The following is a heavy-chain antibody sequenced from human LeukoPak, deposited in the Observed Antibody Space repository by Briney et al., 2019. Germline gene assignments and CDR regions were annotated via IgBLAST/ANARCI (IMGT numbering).Heavy chain of an antibody. CDR3: ARPGIVGAPGAFDY. Sequence: GGSLRLSCAASGFTFSSYSMNWVRQAPGKGLEWISYISSSSSTIYYADSVKGRFTISRDNAKNSLYLQMNSLRAEDTAVYYCARPGIVGAPGAFDYWGQGTLVTVSS. D-gene: IGHD1-26*01. V-gene: IGHV3-48*01. CDR1: GFTFSSYS. CDR2: ISSSSSTI. J-gene: IGHJ4*02.